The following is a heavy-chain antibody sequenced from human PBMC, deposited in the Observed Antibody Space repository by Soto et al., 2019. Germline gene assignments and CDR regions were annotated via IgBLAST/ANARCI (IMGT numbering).Heavy chain of an antibody. CDR1: GFTVSSNY. J-gene: IGHJ4*02. Sequence: EVPLVESGGGLVQPGGSLRLSCAASGFTVSSNYMSWVRQAPGKGLEWVSVIYSGGSTYYADSVKGRFTISRDNSKNTLNLQMNSLRGVDPAVYYCASEVRGGNFAYWGQGTLVTVSS. CDR3: ASEVRGGNFAY. V-gene: IGHV3-66*01. D-gene: IGHD3-10*01. CDR2: IYSGGST.